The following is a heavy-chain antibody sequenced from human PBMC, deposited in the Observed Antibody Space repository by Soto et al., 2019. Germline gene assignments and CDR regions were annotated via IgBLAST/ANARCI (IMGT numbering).Heavy chain of an antibody. V-gene: IGHV3-23*01. CDR2: ITDSGTGT. J-gene: IGHJ4*02. CDR3: AKGLINGRWYAAD. D-gene: IGHD6-13*01. CDR1: GFTFSSCV. Sequence: EVHLLESGGGLVQPGESLRLSCGASGFTFSSCVMSWVRQAPGKGLEWVSCITDSGTGTYYADSVKGRFTISRDNSKNTMYLQMNNLRAEDTGVYYCAKGLINGRWYAADWGQGTLVPSPQ.